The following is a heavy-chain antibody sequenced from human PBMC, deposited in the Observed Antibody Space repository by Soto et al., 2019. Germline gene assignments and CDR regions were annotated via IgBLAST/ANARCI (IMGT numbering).Heavy chain of an antibody. CDR1: GGSISTGGYY. CDR3: ASMGGYNYGAFDI. J-gene: IGHJ3*02. CDR2: FYYSGST. Sequence: TSETLSLTCTVSGGSISTGGYYWNWIRQHPGKGLEWIGYFYYSGSTYYNPSLKSRVTISVNTSKNQFSLKLSSVTAADTAVYYCASMGGYNYGAFDIWGQGTMVTVSS. D-gene: IGHD5-12*01. V-gene: IGHV4-31*03.